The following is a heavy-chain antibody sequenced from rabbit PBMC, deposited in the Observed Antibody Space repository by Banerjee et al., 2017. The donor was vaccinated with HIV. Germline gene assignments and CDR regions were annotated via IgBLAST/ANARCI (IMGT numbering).Heavy chain of an antibody. V-gene: IGHV1S45*01. CDR3: ARRDAGYGYGALDP. D-gene: IGHD6-1*01. CDR1: GFTISSGYD. J-gene: IGHJ2*01. CDR2: IYAGSGNT. Sequence: QEQLVESGGGLVQPEGSLTLTCTASGFTISSGYDMCWVRQAPGKGLEWIACIYAGSGNTYYASWAKGRFTISKASSTTVTLQMTSLTDADTATYFCARRDAGYGYGALDPWGPGTLVTVS.